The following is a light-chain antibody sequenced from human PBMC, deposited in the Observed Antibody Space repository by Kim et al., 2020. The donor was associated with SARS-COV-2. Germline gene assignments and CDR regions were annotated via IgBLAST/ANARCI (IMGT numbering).Light chain of an antibody. CDR3: NSRDSSGNHLGV. CDR2: GKN. V-gene: IGLV3-19*01. CDR1: RLRSYY. J-gene: IGLJ1*01. Sequence: LGQTVRITCQGDRLRSYYASWYQQKPGQAPVLVIYGKNNRPSGIPDRFSGSSSGNTASLTITGAQAEDEADYYCNSRDSSGNHLGVFGTGTKVTVL.